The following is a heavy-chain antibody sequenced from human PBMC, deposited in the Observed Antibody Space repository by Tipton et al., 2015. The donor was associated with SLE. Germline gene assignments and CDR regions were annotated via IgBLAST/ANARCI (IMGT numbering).Heavy chain of an antibody. CDR3: AAASPLSGYDPYAFDI. J-gene: IGHJ3*02. Sequence: QLVQSGAEVKKPGTSVKFSCKASGFTFTSSAMQWVRQARGQRLEWIGWIVVGSGNTNYAQKFQERVTITRDMSTSTAYMELSSLRSEDTAVYYCAAASPLSGYDPYAFDIWGQGTMVTVSS. CDR1: GFTFTSSA. V-gene: IGHV1-58*02. CDR2: IVVGSGNT. D-gene: IGHD5-12*01.